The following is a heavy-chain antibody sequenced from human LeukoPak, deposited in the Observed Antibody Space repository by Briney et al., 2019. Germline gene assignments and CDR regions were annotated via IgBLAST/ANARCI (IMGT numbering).Heavy chain of an antibody. V-gene: IGHV3-30*02. CDR2: IWFDASNK. D-gene: IGHD3-22*01. CDR3: AKVLSKGGGYYLTDY. Sequence: GGSLRLSCAASGFTFSSYAMHWVRQAPGKGLEWVVSIWFDASNKYYADSVKGRFTISRDNSKNTLYLQMNSLRPEDTAVYYCAKVLSKGGGYYLTDYWGQGTLVTVSS. J-gene: IGHJ4*02. CDR1: GFTFSSYA.